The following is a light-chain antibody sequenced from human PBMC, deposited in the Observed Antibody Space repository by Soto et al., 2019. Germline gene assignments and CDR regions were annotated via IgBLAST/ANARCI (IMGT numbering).Light chain of an antibody. CDR2: GAY. CDR3: QQYEDSPPMYT. J-gene: IGKJ2*01. CDR1: QSVTSKY. V-gene: IGKV3-20*01. Sequence: EIVLTQSPGTLSLSPGERATLSCRASQSVTSKYLAWYRQKPGQAPRLLIHGAYTRAAGIPDRFSGSGSGTDITLTISRLEPEDFAVYYCQQYEDSPPMYTFGQGTKVELK.